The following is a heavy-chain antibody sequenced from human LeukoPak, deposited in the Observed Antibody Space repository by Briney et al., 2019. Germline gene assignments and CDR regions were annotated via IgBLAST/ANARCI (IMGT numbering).Heavy chain of an antibody. CDR1: DFTFSNFG. D-gene: IGHD4-11*01. V-gene: IGHV3-30*02. CDR2: IRYDGSNN. CDR3: ARTTVAGTLRWFDL. Sequence: GGSLRLSCVASDFTFSNFGMHWVRQAPGKGLEWLSFIRYDGSNNYHADSVKGRFSISRDNSKNTLHLQMNTLRPDDTAVYYCARTTVAGTLRWFDLWGQGTLVIVSS. J-gene: IGHJ5*02.